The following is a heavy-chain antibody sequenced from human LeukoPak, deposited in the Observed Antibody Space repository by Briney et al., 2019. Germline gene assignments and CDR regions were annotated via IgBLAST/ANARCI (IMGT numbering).Heavy chain of an antibody. CDR2: ISSSSSYI. CDR3: ARDRSFYGDPVQN. CDR1: GFTFSSYS. J-gene: IGHJ4*02. D-gene: IGHD4-17*01. V-gene: IGHV3-21*01. Sequence: NPGGSLRLSCAASGFTFSSYSMNWVRQAPGKGLEWVSSISSSSSYIYYADSVKGRFTISRDNAKNSLYLQMNSLRAEDTAMYYCARDRSFYGDPVQNWGQGTLVTVSS.